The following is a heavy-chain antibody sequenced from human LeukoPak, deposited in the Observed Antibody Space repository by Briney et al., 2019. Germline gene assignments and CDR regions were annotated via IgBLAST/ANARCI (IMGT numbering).Heavy chain of an antibody. V-gene: IGHV4-61*02. CDR2: IYTSGST. CDR3: ARDGTRRYMDV. Sequence: PSQTLSLTCTVSGGSISSGSYYGSWIRQPAGKGLEWIGRIYTSGSTNYNPSLKSRVTISVDTSKNQFSLKLSSVTAADTAVYYCARDGTRRYMDVWGKGTTVTVTS. J-gene: IGHJ6*03. CDR1: GGSISSGSYY. D-gene: IGHD1-14*01.